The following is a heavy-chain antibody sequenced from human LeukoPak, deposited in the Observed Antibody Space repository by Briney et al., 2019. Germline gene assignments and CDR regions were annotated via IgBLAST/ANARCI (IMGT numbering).Heavy chain of an antibody. CDR1: GVTFSIYA. V-gene: IGHV3-23*01. CDR2: LSSTGTST. CDR3: AKDRSYALDY. J-gene: IGHJ4*02. D-gene: IGHD3-10*01. Sequence: PGGSLRLSCVASGVTFSIYAMSWVRQAPGKGLEWVSALSSTGTSTYYADSVKGRFTISRDNSKNTLYLQMNSLRAEDTAVYYCAKDRSYALDYWGQGTLVTVSS.